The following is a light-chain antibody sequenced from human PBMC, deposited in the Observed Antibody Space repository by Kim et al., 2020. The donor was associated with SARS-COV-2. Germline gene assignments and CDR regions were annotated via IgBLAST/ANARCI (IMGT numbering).Light chain of an antibody. Sequence: DIQMTQSPSTLSASVGDRVTITCRATQSLSNSLAWYQQKPGEAPKLLIYKASTAVTGVSSRFSDTGSGTEFTLTINNLQPEDFATYHCQQYESYPLTLGQGTRLEIK. CDR3: QQYESYPLT. CDR2: KAS. J-gene: IGKJ5*01. CDR1: QSLSNS. V-gene: IGKV1-5*03.